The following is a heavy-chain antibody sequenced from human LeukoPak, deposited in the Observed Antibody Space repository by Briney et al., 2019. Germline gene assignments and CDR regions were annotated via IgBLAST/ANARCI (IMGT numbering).Heavy chain of an antibody. CDR1: EFTFSSYS. D-gene: IGHD4/OR15-4a*01. CDR3: ARRAGAYSHPYDY. Sequence: GGSLRLSCAASEFTFSSYSMNWVRQAPGKGLEWISYISGNSGSIYDADSVKGRFTISRDNAKNSLYLQMNSLRAEDTAVYYCARRAGAYSHPYDYWGQGTLVTVSS. J-gene: IGHJ4*02. V-gene: IGHV3-48*01. CDR2: ISGNSGSI.